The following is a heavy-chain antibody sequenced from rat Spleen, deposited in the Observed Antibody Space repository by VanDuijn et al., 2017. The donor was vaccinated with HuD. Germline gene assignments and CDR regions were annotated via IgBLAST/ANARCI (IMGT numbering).Heavy chain of an antibody. D-gene: IGHD1-9*01. CDR2: ITYSGGTT. J-gene: IGHJ3*01. CDR1: GFTFNNYW. CDR3: TSDWVYPFTY. Sequence: EVKLVESGGGLVQPGRSLKLSCVASGFTFNNYWMTWIRQAPGKGLEWVASITYSGGTTYYPDSVKGRFTISTDNAKSTLYLQMDSLRSEDTATYYCTSDWVYPFTYWGQGTLVTVSS. V-gene: IGHV5-31*01.